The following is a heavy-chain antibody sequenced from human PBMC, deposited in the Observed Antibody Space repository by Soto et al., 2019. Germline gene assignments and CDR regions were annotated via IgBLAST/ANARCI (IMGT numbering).Heavy chain of an antibody. CDR2: IYYSGST. CDR3: ARVCGGDCHNAFDM. D-gene: IGHD2-21*02. Sequence: QVQLQGSGPGLVKPSQTLSLTCTVSGGSISSGGYYWSWIRQHPGKGLEWIGYIYYSGSTYYNPSLKSRVTIVVDTSKNQSSRMRSSVTAADTAVYYCARVCGGDCHNAFDMWGKGTMVTVSS. CDR1: GGSISSGGYY. V-gene: IGHV4-31*03. J-gene: IGHJ3*02.